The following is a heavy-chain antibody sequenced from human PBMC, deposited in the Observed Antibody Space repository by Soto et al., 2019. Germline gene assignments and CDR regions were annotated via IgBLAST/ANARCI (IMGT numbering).Heavy chain of an antibody. CDR3: ARDLMVPAAIFYYYYYGMDV. J-gene: IGHJ6*02. CDR2: ISYDGSNK. Sequence: GGSLRLSCAASGFTFSSYAMHWVRQAPGKGLEWVAVISYDGSNKYYADSVKGRFTISRDNSKNTLYLQMNSLRAEDTAVYYCARDLMVPAAIFYYYYYGMDVWGQGTTVTVS. CDR1: GFTFSSYA. D-gene: IGHD2-2*02. V-gene: IGHV3-30-3*01.